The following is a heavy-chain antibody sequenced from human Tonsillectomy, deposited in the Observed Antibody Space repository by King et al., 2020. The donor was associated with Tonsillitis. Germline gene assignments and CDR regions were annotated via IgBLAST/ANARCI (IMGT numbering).Heavy chain of an antibody. CDR1: GGSISTYH. CDR3: ARGKEWLVHFDH. J-gene: IGHJ4*02. CDR2: IYYTGIT. Sequence: PLQESGPGLVKPSETLSLTCTVSGGSISTYHWSWLRQPPGKGLEWIGYIYYTGITNYNPSLKSRVTISVDTPKNQFSLKVNSATTADTAVYYCARGKEWLVHFDHWGQGTLVTVSS. D-gene: IGHD6-19*01. V-gene: IGHV4-59*01.